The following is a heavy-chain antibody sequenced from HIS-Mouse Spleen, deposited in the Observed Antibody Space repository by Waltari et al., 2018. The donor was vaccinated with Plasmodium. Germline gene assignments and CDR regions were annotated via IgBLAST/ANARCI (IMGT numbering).Heavy chain of an antibody. CDR3: AKDRRSSSWYVDY. J-gene: IGHJ4*02. D-gene: IGHD6-13*01. V-gene: IGHV3-30*18. CDR2: ISYDGSNK. Sequence: QVQLVESGGGVVQPGRSLRLSCAASGFTFSSYGWALLRQAPGKGLEWVAVISYDGSNKYDADSVKGRFTISRDKSKNTRYLQMNSLRAEDTAVYYCAKDRRSSSWYVDYWGQGTLVTVSS. CDR1: GFTFSSYG.